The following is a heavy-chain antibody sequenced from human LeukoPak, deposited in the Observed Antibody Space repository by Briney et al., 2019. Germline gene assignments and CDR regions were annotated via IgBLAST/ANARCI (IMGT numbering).Heavy chain of an antibody. CDR2: ISSSSSYI. CDR3: ARDPMVRGLHDY. V-gene: IGHV3-21*01. D-gene: IGHD3-10*01. Sequence: SGGSLRLSCAASGFTFSSYSMNWVRQAPGKGLEWVSSISSSSSYIYYADSVKGRFTISRDNAKNSLYLQMNSLRAEDTAVYYCARDPMVRGLHDYWGQGTLVTVSS. CDR1: GFTFSSYS. J-gene: IGHJ4*02.